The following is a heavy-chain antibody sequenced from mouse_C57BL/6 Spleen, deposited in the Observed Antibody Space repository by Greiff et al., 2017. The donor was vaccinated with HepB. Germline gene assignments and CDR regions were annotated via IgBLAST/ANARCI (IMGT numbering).Heavy chain of an antibody. CDR3: ARKGGGTGDFDV. CDR2: IDPSDSYT. J-gene: IGHJ1*03. CDR1: GYTFTSYW. D-gene: IGHD2-14*01. Sequence: QVQLKQPGAELVKPGASVKLSCKASGYTFTSYWMQWVKQRPGQGLEWIGEIDPSDSYTNYNQKFKGKATLTVDTSSSTAYMQLSSLTSEDSAVYYCARKGGGTGDFDVWGTGTTVTVSS. V-gene: IGHV1-50*01.